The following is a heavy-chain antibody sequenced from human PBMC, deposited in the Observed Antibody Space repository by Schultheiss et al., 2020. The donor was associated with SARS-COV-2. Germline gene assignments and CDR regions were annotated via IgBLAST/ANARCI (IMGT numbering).Heavy chain of an antibody. CDR1: GFTFSNAW. CDR2: IKSKTDGGTT. J-gene: IGHJ4*02. CDR3: TTDLIAAAGSDY. D-gene: IGHD6-13*01. Sequence: GGSLRLSCAASGFTFSNAWMSWVRQAPGKGLEWVGRIKSKTDGGTTDYAAPVKGRFTISRDDSKNTLYLQMYSLKTEDTAVYYCTTDLIAAAGSDYWGQGTLVTVSS. V-gene: IGHV3-15*01.